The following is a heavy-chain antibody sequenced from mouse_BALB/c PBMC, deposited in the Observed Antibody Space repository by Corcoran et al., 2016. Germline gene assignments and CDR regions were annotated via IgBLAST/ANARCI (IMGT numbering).Heavy chain of an antibody. V-gene: IGHV3-6*02. CDR1: GYSITSGYY. CDR2: ISYDGSN. J-gene: IGHJ2*01. Sequence: DVQLQESGPGLVKPSQSLSLTCSVTGYSITSGYYWNWIRQFPGNKLEWMGYISYDGSNNYNPSLKNRISITRDTSKNQFFLKLNSVTTEDTATYYCARAHIYYGSSYHWGQGTTLTVSS. D-gene: IGHD1-1*01. CDR3: ARAHIYYGSSYH.